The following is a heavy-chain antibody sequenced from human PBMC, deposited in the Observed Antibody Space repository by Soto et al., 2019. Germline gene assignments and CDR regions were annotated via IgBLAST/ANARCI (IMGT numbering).Heavy chain of an antibody. J-gene: IGHJ6*02. Sequence: KPSETLSLTCTVSGDSISSGNYYWAWIRQPPGKGLEWIGGIYYSGSTYYNPSLKSRVTISTDTSKNQFSLKLSSVTAADTAIYYCTRHSTHLSGDVWGQGTTVTVSS. CDR1: GDSISSGNYY. CDR3: TRHSTHLSGDV. D-gene: IGHD1-26*01. V-gene: IGHV4-39*01. CDR2: IYYSGST.